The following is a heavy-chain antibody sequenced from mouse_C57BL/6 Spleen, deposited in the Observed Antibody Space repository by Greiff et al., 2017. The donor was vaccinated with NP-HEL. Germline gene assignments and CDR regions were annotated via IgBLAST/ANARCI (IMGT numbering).Heavy chain of an antibody. J-gene: IGHJ4*01. Sequence: QVQLQQPGAELVRPGSSVKLSCKASGYTFTSYWMHWVKQRPIQGLEWIGNIDPSDSETHYNQKFKDKATLTVDKSSSTAYMQLSSLTSEDSAVYYCARRVDSSGYAMDYWGQGTSVTVSS. CDR2: IDPSDSET. D-gene: IGHD3-2*02. CDR1: GYTFTSYW. V-gene: IGHV1-52*01. CDR3: ARRVDSSGYAMDY.